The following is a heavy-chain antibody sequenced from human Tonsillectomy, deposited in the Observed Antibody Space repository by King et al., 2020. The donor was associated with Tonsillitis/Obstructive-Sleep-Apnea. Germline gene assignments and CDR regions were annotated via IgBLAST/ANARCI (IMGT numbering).Heavy chain of an antibody. CDR1: GFTFSSYA. Sequence: VQLVESGGGLVQPGGSLRLSCAASGFTFSSYAMSWVRQTPGRGLEWVSTISDSGGSTYYADSVKGRFTFSRDNSKDTLYLQMNSLRAEDTAVYYCAKDCWGYSCSWSDYWGQGTLVSVSS. CDR2: ISDSGGST. V-gene: IGHV3-23*04. D-gene: IGHD6-13*01. J-gene: IGHJ4*02. CDR3: AKDCWGYSCSWSDY.